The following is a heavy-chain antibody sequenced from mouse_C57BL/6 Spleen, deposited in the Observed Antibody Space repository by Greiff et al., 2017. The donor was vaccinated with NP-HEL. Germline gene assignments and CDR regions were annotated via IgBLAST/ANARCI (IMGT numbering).Heavy chain of an antibody. J-gene: IGHJ2*01. CDR2: ISSGSSTI. D-gene: IGHD2-1*01. CDR1: GFTFSDYG. V-gene: IGHV5-17*01. Sequence: VQLQQSGGGLVKPGGSLKLSCAASGFTFSDYGMHWVRQAPEKGLEWVAYISSGSSTIYYADTVKGRFTISRDNAKNTLFLQMTSLRSEDTAMYYCARIYYGNYVDYFDYWGQGTTLTVSS. CDR3: ARIYYGNYVDYFDY.